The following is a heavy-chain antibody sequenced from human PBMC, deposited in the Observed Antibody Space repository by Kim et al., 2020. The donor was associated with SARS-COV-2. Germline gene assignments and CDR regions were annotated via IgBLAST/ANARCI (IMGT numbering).Heavy chain of an antibody. V-gene: IGHV3-23*01. J-gene: IGHJ4*02. CDR1: GFTFSSYA. CDR3: AKDAAHPITIFGVVIPVFDY. CDR2: ISGSGGST. D-gene: IGHD3-3*01. Sequence: GGSLRLSCAASGFTFSSYAMSWVRQAPGKGLEWVSAISGSGGSTYYADSVKGRFTISRDNSKNTLYLQMNSLRAEDTAVYYCAKDAAHPITIFGVVIPVFDYWGQGTLVTVSS.